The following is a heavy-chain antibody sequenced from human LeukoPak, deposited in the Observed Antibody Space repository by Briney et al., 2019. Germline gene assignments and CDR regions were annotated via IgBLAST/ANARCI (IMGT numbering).Heavy chain of an antibody. Sequence: GGSLRLSCAASGFTFSSYAMHWVRQAPGKGLEWVAVISYDGSNKYYADSVTGRFTISRDNSKNTLYLQMNSLRAEDTAVYYCARGRDYYGSGRRFDYWGQGTLVTVSS. CDR3: ARGRDYYGSGRRFDY. V-gene: IGHV3-30*04. CDR1: GFTFSSYA. CDR2: ISYDGSNK. J-gene: IGHJ4*02. D-gene: IGHD3-10*01.